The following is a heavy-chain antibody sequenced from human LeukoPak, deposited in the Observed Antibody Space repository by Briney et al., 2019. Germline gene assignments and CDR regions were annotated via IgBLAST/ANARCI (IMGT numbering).Heavy chain of an antibody. D-gene: IGHD3-10*01. Sequence: PGGSLRLSCAASGFTFSAYWMHWVRQAPGKGLVWVSRVRGDGSYPSYADSVKDRFTISRDNAKNMLYLQMNSLRAEDTAVYYCAREYMVQGQPGQKGAFDIWGLGTMVTVSS. CDR1: GFTFSAYW. J-gene: IGHJ3*02. CDR3: AREYMVQGQPGQKGAFDI. V-gene: IGHV3-74*01. CDR2: VRGDGSYP.